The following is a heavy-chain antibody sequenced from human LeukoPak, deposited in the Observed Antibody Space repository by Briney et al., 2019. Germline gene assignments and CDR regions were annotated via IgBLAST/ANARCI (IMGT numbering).Heavy chain of an antibody. CDR3: ATDGQSSGWYGFDY. V-gene: IGHV3-23*01. CDR2: ISGSGGST. Sequence: GGSLRLSCAASGFTFSSYAMGWVRQAPGKGLEWVSAISGSGGSTYYADSVKGRFTISRDNAKSSLYLQMNSLRAEDTAVYYCATDGQSSGWYGFDYWGQGTLVTVSS. J-gene: IGHJ4*02. D-gene: IGHD6-19*01. CDR1: GFTFSSYA.